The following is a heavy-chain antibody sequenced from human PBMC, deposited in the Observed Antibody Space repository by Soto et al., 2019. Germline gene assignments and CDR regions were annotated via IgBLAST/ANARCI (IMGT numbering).Heavy chain of an antibody. Sequence: QVQMQESGPGLVKPSETLSLTCTVSGDSVRNQYWSWIRRPPGRGLEWIGYIYRSGSTKYNPSLKSRLTISVDTSKNQFSLKLSSVTAADTAVYGCARTLDYGHMDVWGKGTTVTVSS. CDR3: ARTLDYGHMDV. J-gene: IGHJ6*03. V-gene: IGHV4-4*09. D-gene: IGHD3-16*01. CDR2: IYRSGST. CDR1: GDSVRNQY.